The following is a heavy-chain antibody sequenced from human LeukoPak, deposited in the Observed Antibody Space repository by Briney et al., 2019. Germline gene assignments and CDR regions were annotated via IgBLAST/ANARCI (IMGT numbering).Heavy chain of an antibody. V-gene: IGHV1-2*02. CDR3: ARFVDQVVVPAAHPDQGDFDY. CDR2: INPNSGGT. CDR1: GYTFTGYY. D-gene: IGHD2-2*01. Sequence: ASVKVSCKASGYTFTGYYMHWVRQAPGQGLEWMGWINPNSGGTNYAQKLQGRVTMTTDTSTSTAYMELRSLRSDDTAVYYCARFVDQVVVPAAHPDQGDFDYWGQGTLVTVSS. J-gene: IGHJ4*02.